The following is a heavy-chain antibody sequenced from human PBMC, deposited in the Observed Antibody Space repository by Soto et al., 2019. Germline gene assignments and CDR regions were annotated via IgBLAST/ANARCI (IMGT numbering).Heavy chain of an antibody. V-gene: IGHV5-51*01. D-gene: IGHD3-3*01. CDR3: ARGGVSTRTFDY. CDR2: IYPSDSDT. CDR1: GYNLAGYW. J-gene: IGHJ4*02. Sequence: LXISCMGPGYNLAGYWIAWVRQMPGKGLELMGIIYPSDSDTRYRPSFQGQVTISADKSISSAYLQWSSLRASDTAMYYCARGGVSTRTFDYWGQGTPVTVSS.